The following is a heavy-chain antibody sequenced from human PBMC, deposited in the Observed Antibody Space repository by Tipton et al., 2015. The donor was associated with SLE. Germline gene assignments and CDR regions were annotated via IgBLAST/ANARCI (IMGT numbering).Heavy chain of an antibody. CDR1: GGSLSTYY. CDR3: ARRVMDYCGSSSCYLYFDY. Sequence: TLSLTCTVSGGSLSTYYWSWIRQPPGKGLEWIGYIDYNGSTNYKASLRSRVTMSVDRSKNQFSLKLSSVTAADTAVYYCARRVMDYCGSSSCYLYFDYWGQGALVTASS. J-gene: IGHJ4*02. CDR2: IDYNGST. D-gene: IGHD2-2*01. V-gene: IGHV4-59*08.